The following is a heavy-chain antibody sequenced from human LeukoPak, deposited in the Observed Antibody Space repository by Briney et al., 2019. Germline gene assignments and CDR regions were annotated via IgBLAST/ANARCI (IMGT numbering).Heavy chain of an antibody. Sequence: KPGGSLRLSCAASGFTFSSYSMNWVRQAPGKGLEWVSSISSSSSYIYYADSVKGRFTIYRENAKNSLYLQMNSLRAEDTAVYYXAXEAXPSGSYNGAFDIWGQGTMVTVS. CDR1: GFTFSSYS. CDR2: ISSSSSYI. V-gene: IGHV3-21*01. CDR3: AXEAXPSGSYNGAFDI. J-gene: IGHJ3*02. D-gene: IGHD1-26*01.